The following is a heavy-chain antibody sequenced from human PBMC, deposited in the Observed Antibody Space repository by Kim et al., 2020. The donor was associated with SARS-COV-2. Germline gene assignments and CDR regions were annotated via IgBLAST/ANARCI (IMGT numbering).Heavy chain of an antibody. Sequence: GGSLRLSCAASGFTVSSNYMSWVRQAPGKGLEWVSVIYSGGSTYYADSVKGRFTISRDNSKNTLYLQMNSLRAEDTAVYYCASRGPGSGWPFDYWGQGTLVTVSS. CDR3: ASRGPGSGWPFDY. CDR1: GFTVSSNY. D-gene: IGHD6-19*01. V-gene: IGHV3-66*02. CDR2: IYSGGST. J-gene: IGHJ4*02.